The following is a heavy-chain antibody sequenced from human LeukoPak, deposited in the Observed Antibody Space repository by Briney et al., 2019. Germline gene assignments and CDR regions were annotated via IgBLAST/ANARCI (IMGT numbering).Heavy chain of an antibody. CDR2: ISWDGGST. V-gene: IGHV3-43D*03. D-gene: IGHD6-19*01. Sequence: GGSLRLSCAASGFTFDDYAMHWVRQAPGKGLEWVSLISWDGGSTYHADSVKGRFTISRDDAKNSLYLQMNSLRAEDTAVYYCARDYSSGWYGAYYYYYYMDVWGKGTTVTVSS. CDR1: GFTFDDYA. J-gene: IGHJ6*03. CDR3: ARDYSSGWYGAYYYYYYMDV.